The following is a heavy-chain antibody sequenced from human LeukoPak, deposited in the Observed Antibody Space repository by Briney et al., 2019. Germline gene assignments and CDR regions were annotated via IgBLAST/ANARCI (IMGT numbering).Heavy chain of an antibody. CDR3: ARFSSTSSFDY. CDR1: GGSVSSGSFY. CDR2: ISYAGDI. Sequence: SETLSLTCTVSGGSVSSGSFYWTWIRQPPGKGLEWIGYISYAGDINYNPSLKSRVTISVDTSKNQFSLKLSSVTAADTAVCYCARFSSTSSFDYWGQGTLVTVSS. D-gene: IGHD2-2*01. J-gene: IGHJ4*02. V-gene: IGHV4-61*01.